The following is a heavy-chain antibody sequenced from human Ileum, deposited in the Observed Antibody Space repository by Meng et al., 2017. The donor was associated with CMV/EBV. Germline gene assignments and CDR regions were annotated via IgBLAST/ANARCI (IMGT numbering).Heavy chain of an antibody. CDR2: TWYGSKWYY. CDR1: DSVSISTES. J-gene: IGHJ4*02. Sequence: QVQMRHSRPGLVTPSQTLSLTCAGDSVSISTESWNWIRQSPSGGLEWLGRTWYGSKWYYEYAVSVKSRITIIPDTSQNQISLQLNSVTPDDTAVYYCTYGWPLKYWGQGSLVTVSS. D-gene: IGHD3-10*01. CDR3: TYGWPLKY. V-gene: IGHV6-1*01.